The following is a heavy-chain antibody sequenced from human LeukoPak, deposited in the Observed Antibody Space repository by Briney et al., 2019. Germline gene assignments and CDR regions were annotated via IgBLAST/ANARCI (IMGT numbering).Heavy chain of an antibody. CDR2: IGTYGGDT. J-gene: IGHJ5*01. V-gene: IGHV1-18*01. D-gene: IGHD3-22*01. Sequence: ASVKVSCKATSRISWVRQAPGQGLEWMGWIGTYGGDTYYAQKFQGRITVTTDTSTSTVYMELRNLRSDDTAVSYGAIDLWNFYDDSGYHRDFDSWGQGTLVTVSS. CDR1: TSR. CDR3: AIDLWNFYDDSGYHRDFDS.